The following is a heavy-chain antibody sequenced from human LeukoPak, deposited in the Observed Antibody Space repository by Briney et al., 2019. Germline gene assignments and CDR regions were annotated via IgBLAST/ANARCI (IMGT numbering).Heavy chain of an antibody. J-gene: IGHJ5*02. CDR1: GFTFSSYA. D-gene: IGHD3-10*01. Sequence: PGGSLRLSCAASGFTFSSYAMSWVRQAPGKGLEWVSAISDSGGSTYYADSVKGRFTISRDNSKNTLYLQMNSLRAEDTAVYYCAKDSLQYYYGSGTPVGFDPWGQGTLVTVSS. CDR3: AKDSLQYYYGSGTPVGFDP. V-gene: IGHV3-23*01. CDR2: ISDSGGST.